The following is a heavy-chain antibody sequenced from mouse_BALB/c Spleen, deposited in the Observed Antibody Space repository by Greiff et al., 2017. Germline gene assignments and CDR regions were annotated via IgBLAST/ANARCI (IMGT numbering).Heavy chain of an antibody. Sequence: EVQLQESGPGLVKPSQSLSLTCSVTGYSITSGYYWNWIRQFPGNKLEWMGYISYDGSNNYNPSLKNRISITRDTSKNQFFLKLNSVTTEDTATYYCARVDDDGSWFAYWGQGTLVTVSA. CDR2: ISYDGSN. J-gene: IGHJ3*01. CDR1: GYSITSGYY. V-gene: IGHV3-6*02. CDR3: ARVDDDGSWFAY. D-gene: IGHD2-4*01.